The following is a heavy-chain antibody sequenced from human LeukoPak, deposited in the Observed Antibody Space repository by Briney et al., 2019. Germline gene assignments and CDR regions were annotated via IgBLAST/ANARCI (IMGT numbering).Heavy chain of an antibody. CDR2: IWYDGSNQ. CDR1: GFTFSRFG. Sequence: GGSLRLSCEASGFTFSRFGMHWVRQAPGKGLEWVAVIWYDGSNQDYADSVKGRFTISRDNSKNTLYLQVSSLRAEDTAVYYCGSDRWYDGSGYIAAFDYWGQGTLVTVS. V-gene: IGHV3-33*01. D-gene: IGHD3-22*01. CDR3: GSDRWYDGSGYIAAFDY. J-gene: IGHJ4*02.